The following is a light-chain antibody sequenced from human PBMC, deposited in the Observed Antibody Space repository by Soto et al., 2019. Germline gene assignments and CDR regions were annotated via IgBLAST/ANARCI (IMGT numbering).Light chain of an antibody. J-gene: IGLJ3*02. CDR2: RNN. CDR1: SSNIGSNY. Sequence: QTVVTQPPSASGTPGQRVTISCSGSSSNIGSNYVYWYQQLPGTAPKLLIYRNNQRPSGVPDRFSGSKSGTSASLAISRLRSEDEVDYYCTAWDDILSGSWVLGGGSKLTVL. CDR3: TAWDDILSGSWV. V-gene: IGLV1-47*01.